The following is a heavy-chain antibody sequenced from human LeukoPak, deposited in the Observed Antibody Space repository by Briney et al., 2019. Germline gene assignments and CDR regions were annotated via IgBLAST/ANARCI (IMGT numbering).Heavy chain of an antibody. CDR2: INPNSGGT. D-gene: IGHD6-19*01. Sequence: ASVKVSCKASGYTFTAYYMYWVRQAPGQGLEWMGWINPNSGGTKYAQKFQDRVTLTRDTSITTAYMELSRVRSDDTAVHYCTRLLYSSGWYPSGYWGQGTLVSVSS. J-gene: IGHJ4*02. CDR3: TRLLYSSGWYPSGY. V-gene: IGHV1-2*02. CDR1: GYTFTAYY.